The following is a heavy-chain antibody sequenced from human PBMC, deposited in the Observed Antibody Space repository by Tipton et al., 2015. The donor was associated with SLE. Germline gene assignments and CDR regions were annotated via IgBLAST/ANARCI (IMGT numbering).Heavy chain of an antibody. CDR2: ISTSTSTI. J-gene: IGHJ4*02. V-gene: IGHV3-48*01. Sequence: SLRLSCAASGFTFSSYGMNWVRQAPGKGLEWVSYISTSTSTIYYADSVKGRFTISRDNAKNSLYLQMNSLRAEDTAVYYCVRENYDSSGHYLDFDFWGQGTLVTVSS. CDR3: VRENYDSSGHYLDFDF. CDR1: GFTFSSYG. D-gene: IGHD3-22*01.